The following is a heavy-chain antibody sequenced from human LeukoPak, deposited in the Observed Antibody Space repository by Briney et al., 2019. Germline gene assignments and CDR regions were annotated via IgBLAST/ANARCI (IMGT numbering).Heavy chain of an antibody. CDR3: AKHRENYGDSCLDDS. CDR2: SSFDGSHN. CDR1: GFTFSSSA. Sequence: GGSLRLSCAASGFTFSSSAMHWVRQAPGKGPEWVAVSSFDGSHNYYADSVKGRFTISRDNSKNTLHLQMNSLKIDDTAVYYCAKHRENYGDSCLDDSWGQGTLVTVSS. V-gene: IGHV3-30-3*02. D-gene: IGHD4-17*01. J-gene: IGHJ5*01.